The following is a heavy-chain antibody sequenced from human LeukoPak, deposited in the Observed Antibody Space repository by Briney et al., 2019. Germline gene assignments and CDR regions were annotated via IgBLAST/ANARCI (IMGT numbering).Heavy chain of an antibody. Sequence: SETLSLTCTVSGGSISSSYYYWGWIRQPPGKGLEWIGTMYNSGSTDYNPSLESRVTISVDTSKDQFSLKLSSVTAADTAVYYCAREADRWFDPWGQGTLVTVSS. V-gene: IGHV4-39*07. CDR1: GGSISSSYYY. CDR3: AREADRWFDP. J-gene: IGHJ5*02. CDR2: MYNSGST.